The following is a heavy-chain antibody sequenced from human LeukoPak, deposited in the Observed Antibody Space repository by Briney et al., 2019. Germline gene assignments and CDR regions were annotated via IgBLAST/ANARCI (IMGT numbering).Heavy chain of an antibody. Sequence: ASVKVSCKASGYTFTSYDINWVRQATGQGLEGMGWMNPNSGNTGYAQKFQGRVTITRNTSISTAYMELSSLRSEDTAVYYCASLSSGYDRYYYYYMDVWGKGTTVTVSS. CDR2: MNPNSGNT. D-gene: IGHD5-12*01. CDR3: ASLSSGYDRYYYYYMDV. V-gene: IGHV1-8*03. J-gene: IGHJ6*03. CDR1: GYTFTSYD.